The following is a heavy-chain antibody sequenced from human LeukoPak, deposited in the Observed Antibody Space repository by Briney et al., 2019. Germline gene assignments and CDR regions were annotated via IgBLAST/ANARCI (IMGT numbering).Heavy chain of an antibody. CDR3: AFLSLGNNWFDP. CDR1: GYSISSISSTYY. CDR2: IYHSGST. V-gene: IGHV4-38-2*02. Sequence: PSETLSLTCTVSGYSISSISSTYYWGWVRQSPGKGLEWIGSIYHSGSTYYNPSLQSRVTISIDTSKNQFSLKLSSVTAADTAVYYCAFLSLGNNWFDPWGQGTLVTVSS. J-gene: IGHJ5*02. D-gene: IGHD2/OR15-2a*01.